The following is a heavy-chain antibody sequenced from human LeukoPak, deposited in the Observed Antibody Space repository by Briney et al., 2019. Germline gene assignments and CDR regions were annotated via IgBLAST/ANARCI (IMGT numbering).Heavy chain of an antibody. J-gene: IGHJ5*02. CDR1: GFTFSNYS. CDR2: ISSSSSYI. D-gene: IGHD5-12*01. CDR3: ARGQYSGYPRWFDP. Sequence: PGGSLRLFCAASGFTFSNYSMNWVRQAPGKGLEWVSSISSSSSYIFYADSVKGRFTISRDNAKNSLSLQMSSLSAEDTAVYYCARGQYSGYPRWFDPWGQGALLTVSS. V-gene: IGHV3-21*06.